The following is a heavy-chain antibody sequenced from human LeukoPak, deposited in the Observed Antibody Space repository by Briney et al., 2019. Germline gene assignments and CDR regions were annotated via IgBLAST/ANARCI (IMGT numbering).Heavy chain of an antibody. J-gene: IGHJ4*02. Sequence: GGSLRLSCAASGFTSDDYAMHWVRQAPGKGLEWVSGISWNSGGIGYADSVKGRFTISRDNAKNSLYLQMNSLRVEDTALYYRAKGEDSSSWYYFDYWGQGTLVTVSS. D-gene: IGHD6-13*01. CDR1: GFTSDDYA. CDR3: AKGEDSSSWYYFDY. CDR2: ISWNSGGI. V-gene: IGHV3-9*02.